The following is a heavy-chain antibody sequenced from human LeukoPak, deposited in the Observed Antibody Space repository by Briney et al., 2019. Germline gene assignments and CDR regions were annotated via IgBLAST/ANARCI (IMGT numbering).Heavy chain of an antibody. Sequence: ASVKVSCKASVYTFTGYYMHWVRQAPGQGLEWMGWINPNSGGTNYAQKFQGRVTMTRDTSISTAYMELSRLRSDDTAVYYCAREDGYNSGVLYYFDYWGQGTLVTVSS. CDR2: INPNSGGT. D-gene: IGHD5-24*01. CDR3: AREDGYNSGVLYYFDY. CDR1: VYTFTGYY. V-gene: IGHV1-2*02. J-gene: IGHJ4*02.